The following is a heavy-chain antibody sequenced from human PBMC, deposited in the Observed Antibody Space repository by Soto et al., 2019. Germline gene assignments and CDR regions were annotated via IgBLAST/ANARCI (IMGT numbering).Heavy chain of an antibody. CDR2: ISYDGSNK. J-gene: IGHJ4*02. V-gene: IGHV3-30-3*01. D-gene: IGHD6-19*01. CDR1: GFTFSSYA. CDR3: ARRFSGTTGYSSGWYLLGIDY. Sequence: GGSLRLSCGASGFTFSSYAMHWVRQAPGKGLEWVAVISYDGSNKYYADSVKGRFTISRDNSKNTLYLQMNSLRAEDTAVYYCARRFSGTTGYSSGWYLLGIDYWGQGTLVTVSS.